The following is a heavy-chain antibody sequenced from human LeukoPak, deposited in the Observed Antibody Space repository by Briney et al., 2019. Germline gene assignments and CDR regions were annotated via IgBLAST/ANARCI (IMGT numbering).Heavy chain of an antibody. J-gene: IGHJ4*02. CDR2: INSGGSIT. CDR3: AGRYGDHLDY. CDR1: GFTFSSYW. Sequence: PGGSLTLSCAASGFTFSSYWMHWVRHGPGKGLVWFSRINSGGSITTYADSVKGRFTISRDNAKNTLYLQMKSLRAEDTAVYYCAGRYGDHLDYWGQGTLVTVSS. D-gene: IGHD4-17*01. V-gene: IGHV3-74*01.